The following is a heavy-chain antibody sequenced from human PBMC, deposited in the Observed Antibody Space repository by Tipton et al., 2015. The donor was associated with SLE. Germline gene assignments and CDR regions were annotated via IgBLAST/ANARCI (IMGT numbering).Heavy chain of an antibody. D-gene: IGHD3-16*01. CDR1: DGSINNYLYY. Sequence: TLSLTCTVSDGSINNYLYYWSWIRQPPGKGLEWIGYIFYSGSTNYNPSLKSRVTISVDTSKNQFSLKLSSVTAADTAVYYCARHMITGGEFDYWGQGTLVTVSS. J-gene: IGHJ4*02. CDR3: ARHMITGGEFDY. CDR2: IFYSGST. V-gene: IGHV4-61*01.